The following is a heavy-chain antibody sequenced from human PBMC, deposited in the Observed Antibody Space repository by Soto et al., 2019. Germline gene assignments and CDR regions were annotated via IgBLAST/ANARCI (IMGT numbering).Heavy chain of an antibody. CDR1: GYTFTGYY. CDR3: ARDKRVRYFDWLGTYYGMDV. V-gene: IGHV1-2*02. D-gene: IGHD3-9*01. CDR2: INPNSGGT. Sequence: ASVKVSCKASGYTFTGYYMHWVRQAPGQGLEWMGWINPNSGGTNYAQKFQGRVTMARDTSISTAYMELSRLRSDDTAVYYCARDKRVRYFDWLGTYYGMDVWGQGTMVTVSS. J-gene: IGHJ6*02.